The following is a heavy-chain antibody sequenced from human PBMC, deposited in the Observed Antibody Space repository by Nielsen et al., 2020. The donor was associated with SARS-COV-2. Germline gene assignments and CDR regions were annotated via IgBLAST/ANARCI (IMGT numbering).Heavy chain of an antibody. CDR3: AKDAFGDYEAECFHH. J-gene: IGHJ1*01. D-gene: IGHD4-17*01. CDR2: VSGSGGTT. V-gene: IGHV3-23*01. CDR1: GFMVSDWY. Sequence: GGSLRLSCAASGFMVSDWYMSWIRQTPGKGLEWVSTVSGSGGTTYSADSVKGRFTISRDNHKNTVSLQLDSLRPDDTAVYFCAKDAFGDYEAECFHHWGQGTLVTVSS.